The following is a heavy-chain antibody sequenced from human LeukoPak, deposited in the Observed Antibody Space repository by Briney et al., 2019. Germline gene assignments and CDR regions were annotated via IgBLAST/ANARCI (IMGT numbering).Heavy chain of an antibody. J-gene: IGHJ5*02. CDR1: GGSISSSSSSYY. Sequence: KSSETLSLTCSVSGGSISSSSSSYYWGWIRQPPGKGLEWIGSIFYSGSTFYNPSLKSRVTISVDTSKNQFSLKLSSVTAADTAVYYCARLRYSSGWYWINGWFDPWGQGTLVTVSS. CDR2: IFYSGST. CDR3: ARLRYSSGWYWINGWFDP. V-gene: IGHV4-39*07. D-gene: IGHD6-19*01.